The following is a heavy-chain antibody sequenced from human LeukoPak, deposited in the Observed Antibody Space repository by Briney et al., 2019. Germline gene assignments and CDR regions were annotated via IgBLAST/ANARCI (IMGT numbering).Heavy chain of an antibody. D-gene: IGHD4-17*01. J-gene: IGHJ4*02. V-gene: IGHV4-39*01. Sequence: SETLSLTCTVSGGSIGSGSYYWGWIRQPPGKGLEWIGSVYYSGSTYQNPSLKSRVTISVDTSKNQFSLKLSSVTAADTAVYHCASRVTTPFFDYWGQGTLVTVSS. CDR2: VYYSGST. CDR3: ASRVTTPFFDY. CDR1: GGSIGSGSYY.